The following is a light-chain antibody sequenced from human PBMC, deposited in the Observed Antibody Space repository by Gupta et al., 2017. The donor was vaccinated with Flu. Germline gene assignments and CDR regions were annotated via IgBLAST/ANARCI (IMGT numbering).Light chain of an antibody. J-gene: IGLJ3*02. V-gene: IGLV1-44*01. Sequence: QSVLTQPPSASGTPGQRVTISCSGSSSNIGSNTVNWYQQLPGTAHKLLIDSNNQRPSGVPDRFSGSKAGTSESLTISGLQAEDEADYDCEEWDDNLNGRVFGGGTKLTVL. CDR3: EEWDDNLNGRV. CDR1: SSNIGSNT. CDR2: SNN.